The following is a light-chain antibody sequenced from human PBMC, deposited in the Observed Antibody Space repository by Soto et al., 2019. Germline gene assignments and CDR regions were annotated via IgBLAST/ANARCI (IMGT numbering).Light chain of an antibody. J-gene: IGLJ1*01. CDR2: SNN. CDR3: AAWDDSLIGYV. CDR1: SSNIGSQY. V-gene: IGLV1-47*02. Sequence: QSALAQPPSASGTPGQRVTISCSGSSSNIGSQYVYWYQQLPGTAPKLLIYSNNQRPSGVPDRFSGSRSGTSASLAISGLRSEDEADYYCAAWDDSLIGYVFGTGTKVTVL.